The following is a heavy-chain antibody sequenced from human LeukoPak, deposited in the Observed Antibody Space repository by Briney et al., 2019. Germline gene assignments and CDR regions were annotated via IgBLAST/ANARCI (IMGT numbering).Heavy chain of an antibody. Sequence: SETLSLTCAVYGGSFSGYYWSWIRQPPGKGLEWIGEINHSGSTNYNPSLKSRVTISVDTSKNQFSLKLSSVTAADTAVYYCARGWSYGDYDPTFYFDYWGQGTLVTVSS. CDR3: ARGWSYGDYDPTFYFDY. CDR2: INHSGST. D-gene: IGHD4-17*01. CDR1: GGSFSGYY. J-gene: IGHJ4*02. V-gene: IGHV4-34*01.